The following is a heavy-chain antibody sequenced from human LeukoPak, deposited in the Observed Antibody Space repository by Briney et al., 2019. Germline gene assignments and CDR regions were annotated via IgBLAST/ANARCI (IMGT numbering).Heavy chain of an antibody. CDR1: GFTFSDYD. CDR2: ISTSGSTV. CDR3: ARGPPLFDP. J-gene: IGHJ5*02. Sequence: PGGSLRLSCAASGFTFSDYDMNWVRQAPGKGLEWVSYISTSGSTVYYADSVKGRFTISRDNAKDSLYLQMNSLGAEDTAVYYCARGPPLFDPWGQGILVTVSS. V-gene: IGHV3-48*04.